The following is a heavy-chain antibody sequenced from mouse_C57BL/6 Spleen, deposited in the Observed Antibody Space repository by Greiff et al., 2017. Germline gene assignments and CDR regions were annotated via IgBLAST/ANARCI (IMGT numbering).Heavy chain of an antibody. J-gene: IGHJ2*01. Sequence: QVQLQQPGAELVRPGSSVKLSCKASGYTFTSYWMHWVKQRPIQGLEWIGNIDPSDSETHYNQKFKDKATLTVDKSSSTAYMQLSSLTSEVSAVYNCARHYDYGEDYWGQGTTVTVSS. V-gene: IGHV1-52*01. CDR3: ARHYDYGEDY. CDR2: IDPSDSET. D-gene: IGHD2-4*01. CDR1: GYTFTSYW.